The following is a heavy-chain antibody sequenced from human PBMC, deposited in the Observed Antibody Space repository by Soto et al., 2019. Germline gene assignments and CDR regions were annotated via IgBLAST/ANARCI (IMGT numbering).Heavy chain of an antibody. V-gene: IGHV3-48*03. D-gene: IGHD2-2*02. CDR2: ISSSGSTI. Sequence: GGSLRLSCAASGFTFSSYEMNWVRQAPGKGLEWVSYISSSGSTIYYADSVKGRFTISRDNAKNSLYLQMNSLRAEDTAVYYCARLGYCSSTSCYTAVYYYYYGMDVWGQGTTVTVSS. CDR1: GFTFSSYE. CDR3: ARLGYCSSTSCYTAVYYYYYGMDV. J-gene: IGHJ6*02.